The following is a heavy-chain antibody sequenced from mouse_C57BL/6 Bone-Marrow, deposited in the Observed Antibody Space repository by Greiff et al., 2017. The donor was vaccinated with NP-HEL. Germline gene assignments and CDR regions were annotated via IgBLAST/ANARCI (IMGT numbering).Heavy chain of an antibody. J-gene: IGHJ3*01. CDR2: IFPGSGST. CDR1: GYTFTDYY. V-gene: IGHV1-75*01. CDR3: ARVGLRLYYDYAGFAY. Sequence: VQLQESGPELVKPGASVKISCKASGYTFTDYYINWVKQRPGQGLEWIGWIFPGSGSTYYNEKFKGKATLTVDKSSSTAYMLLSSLTSEDSAVYFCARVGLRLYYDYAGFAYWGQGTLVTVSA. D-gene: IGHD2-4*01.